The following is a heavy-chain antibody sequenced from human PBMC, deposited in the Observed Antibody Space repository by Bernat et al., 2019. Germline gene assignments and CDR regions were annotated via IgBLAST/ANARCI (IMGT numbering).Heavy chain of an antibody. CDR3: AKDTGVVAATPYYYGMDV. J-gene: IGHJ6*02. CDR2: ISYDGSNK. CDR1: GFTFSSYG. Sequence: QVQLVESGGGVVQPGRSLRLPCAASGFTFSSYGMHWVRQAPGKGLEWVAVISYDGSNKYYADSVKGRFTISRDNSKNTLYLQMNSLRAEDTAVYYCAKDTGVVAATPYYYGMDVWGQGTTVTVSS. V-gene: IGHV3-30*18. D-gene: IGHD2-15*01.